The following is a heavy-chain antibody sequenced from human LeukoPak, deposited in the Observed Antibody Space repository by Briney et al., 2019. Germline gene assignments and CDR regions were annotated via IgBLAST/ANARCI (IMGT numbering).Heavy chain of an antibody. V-gene: IGHV4-4*07. CDR3: AREITMIVVVNNWFDP. Sequence: PSETLSLTCTVSGGSISSYYWSWLRQPAGKGLEWIGRIYTSGSTNYNPSLKSRVTMSVDTSKNQFSLRLSSVTAADTAVYYCAREITMIVVVNNWFDPWGQGTLVTVSS. CDR2: IYTSGST. CDR1: GGSISSYY. J-gene: IGHJ5*02. D-gene: IGHD3-22*01.